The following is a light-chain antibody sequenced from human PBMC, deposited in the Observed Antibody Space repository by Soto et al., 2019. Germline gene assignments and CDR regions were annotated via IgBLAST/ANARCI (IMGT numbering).Light chain of an antibody. CDR2: GAS. V-gene: IGKV3-20*01. CDR1: QSVSTSS. J-gene: IGKJ1*01. Sequence: EIVLTQSPGTLSLSPGERATLSCRASQSVSTSSLAWYQQKPGQAPRLLMYGASRRATGFPDRFSGSGSGTDFTLTITRLEPEDFAVYYCQQYNDWLRTFGQGTKVEVK. CDR3: QQYNDWLRT.